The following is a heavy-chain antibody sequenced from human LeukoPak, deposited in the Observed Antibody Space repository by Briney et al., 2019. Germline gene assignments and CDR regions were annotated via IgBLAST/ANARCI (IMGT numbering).Heavy chain of an antibody. J-gene: IGHJ6*03. V-gene: IGHV3-21*01. CDR2: ISSSSSYI. D-gene: IGHD6-13*01. CDR1: GFTFSSYS. CDR3: AKDATAVVGTVYMDV. Sequence: PGGTLRLSCAASGFTFSSYSMNWVRQAPGKGLEWVSFISSSSSYIYYAGSVKGRFTISRDNAKNSLYLQMNSLRAEDTAVYYCAKDATAVVGTVYMDVRGKGTTVTISS.